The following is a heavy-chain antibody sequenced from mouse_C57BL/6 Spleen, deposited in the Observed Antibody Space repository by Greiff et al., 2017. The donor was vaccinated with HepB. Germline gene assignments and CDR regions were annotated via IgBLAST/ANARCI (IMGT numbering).Heavy chain of an antibody. CDR1: GYAFSSSW. Sequence: VQLQQSGPELVKPGASVKISCKASGYAFSSSWMNWVKQRPGKGLEWIGRIYPGDGDTNYNGKFKGKATLTADKSSSTAYMQLSSLTSEDSAVYCCARSGTTVVAPFAYWGQGTLVTVSA. V-gene: IGHV1-82*01. CDR2: IYPGDGDT. CDR3: ARSGTTVVAPFAY. J-gene: IGHJ3*01. D-gene: IGHD1-1*01.